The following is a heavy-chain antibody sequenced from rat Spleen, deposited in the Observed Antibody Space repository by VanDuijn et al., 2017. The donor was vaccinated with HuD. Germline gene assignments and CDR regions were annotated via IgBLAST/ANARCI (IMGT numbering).Heavy chain of an antibody. J-gene: IGHJ2*01. CDR3: TREGNNYPLDY. Sequence: EVKLVESGGGLVQPGRSLKLSCAASGFTFNNYVMTWVRQAPTEGLEWVATISYDGISTYYRDSVRGRFTISRDNAQNTLYLQMNSLRSEDTATYYCTREGNNYPLDYWGQGVMVTVSS. V-gene: IGHV5-29*01. D-gene: IGHD1-10*01. CDR1: GFTFNNYV. CDR2: ISYDGIST.